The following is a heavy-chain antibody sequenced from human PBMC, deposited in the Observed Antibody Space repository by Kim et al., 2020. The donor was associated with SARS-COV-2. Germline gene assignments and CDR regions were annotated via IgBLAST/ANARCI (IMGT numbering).Heavy chain of an antibody. J-gene: IGHJ4*02. Sequence: ASVKVSCKASGYTFTSYAMHWVRQAPGQRLEWMGWINAGNGNTKYSQKFQGRVTITRDTSASTAYMELSSLRSEDTAVYYCARAADFRGFVLRGGWQQPSEYFDYWGQGTLVTVSS. D-gene: IGHD6-13*01. CDR1: GYTFTSYA. V-gene: IGHV1-3*01. CDR2: INAGNGNT. CDR3: ARAADFRGFVLRGGWQQPSEYFDY.